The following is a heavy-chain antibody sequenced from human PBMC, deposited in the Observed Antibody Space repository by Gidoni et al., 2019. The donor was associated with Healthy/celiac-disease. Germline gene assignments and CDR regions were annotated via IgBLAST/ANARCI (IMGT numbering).Heavy chain of an antibody. J-gene: IGHJ5*02. CDR2: ISSSSSTI. Sequence: EVQLVESGGGLVQPGGSLRLSCAASGFTFSSYSMHWVRQAPGKGLEWVSYISSSSSTIYYADSVKGRFTISRDNAKNSLYLQMNSLRDEDTAVYYCARGGDLGYCSSTSCNNWFDPWGQGTLVTVSS. CDR1: GFTFSSYS. CDR3: ARGGDLGYCSSTSCNNWFDP. D-gene: IGHD2-2*01. V-gene: IGHV3-48*02.